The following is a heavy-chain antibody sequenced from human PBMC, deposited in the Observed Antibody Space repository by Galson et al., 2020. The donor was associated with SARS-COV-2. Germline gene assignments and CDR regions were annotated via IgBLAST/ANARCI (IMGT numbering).Heavy chain of an antibody. D-gene: IGHD2-15*01. CDR1: GGTFSSYA. Sequence: ASVQVSCKASGGTFSSYAISWVRQAPGQGLEWMGGIIPIFGTANYAQKFQGRVTITTDESTSTAYMELSSLRSEDTAVYYCAGCSGGSCYPEYFQHWGQGTLVTVSS. CDR2: IIPIFGTA. V-gene: IGHV1-69*05. J-gene: IGHJ1*01. CDR3: AGCSGGSCYPEYFQH.